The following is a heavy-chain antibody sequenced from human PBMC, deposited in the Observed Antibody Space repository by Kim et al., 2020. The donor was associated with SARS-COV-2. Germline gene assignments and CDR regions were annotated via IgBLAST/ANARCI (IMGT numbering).Heavy chain of an antibody. CDR1: GGSISSGGYS. CDR2: IYYSGST. D-gene: IGHD3-10*01. Sequence: SETLSLTCAVSGGSISSGGYSWSWIRQPPGKGLEWIGYIYYSGSTYYNPSLKSRVTISVDRSKNQFSLKLSSVTAADTAVYYCARSGFYYIKSAFDIWGQGTIVAVSS. V-gene: IGHV4-30-2*01. CDR3: ARSGFYYIKSAFDI. J-gene: IGHJ3*02.